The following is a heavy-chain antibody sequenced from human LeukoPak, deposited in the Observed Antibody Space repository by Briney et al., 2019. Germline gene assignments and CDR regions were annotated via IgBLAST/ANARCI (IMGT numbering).Heavy chain of an antibody. V-gene: IGHV4-61*02. J-gene: IGHJ4*02. CDR2: IYTSGST. CDR3: ARDVRDYYNIRGFDY. D-gene: IGHD3-22*01. CDR1: GGSISSGSYY. Sequence: SETLSLTCTVSGGSISSGSYYWSWIRQPAGKGLEWIGRIYTSGSTNYNPSLKSRVTISVDTSKNQFSLKLSSVTAADTAVYYCARDVRDYYNIRGFDYWGQGTLVTVSS.